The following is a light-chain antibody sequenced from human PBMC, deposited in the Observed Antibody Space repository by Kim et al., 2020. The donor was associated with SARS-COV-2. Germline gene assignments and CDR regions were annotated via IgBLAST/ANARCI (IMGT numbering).Light chain of an antibody. CDR2: AAS. CDR1: QSISSY. V-gene: IGKV1-39*01. CDR3: QQSYTSPTCT. J-gene: IGKJ2*02. Sequence: DIQMTQSPSSLSASVGDRVTITCRASQSISSYLNWYQQKPGKAPKLLIYAASSLQSGVPSRFSGSGSGTEFTLTISSLQPEEFATYYCQQSYTSPTCTFGQGTKLEI.